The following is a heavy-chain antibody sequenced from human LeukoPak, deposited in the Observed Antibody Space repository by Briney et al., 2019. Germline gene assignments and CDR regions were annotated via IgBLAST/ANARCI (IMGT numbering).Heavy chain of an antibody. CDR2: ISYDGSNK. CDR3: ARAGSDDFWSDSKPFYYYYGMDV. CDR1: GFTFSSYA. V-gene: IGHV3-30-3*01. Sequence: GGSLRLSCAASGFTFSSYAMHWVRQAPGKGLEWVAVISYDGSNKYYADSVQGRFTISRDNSKNTLYLQMNSLRAEDTAVYYCARAGSDDFWSDSKPFYYYYGMDVWGQGTTVTVSS. D-gene: IGHD3-3*01. J-gene: IGHJ6*02.